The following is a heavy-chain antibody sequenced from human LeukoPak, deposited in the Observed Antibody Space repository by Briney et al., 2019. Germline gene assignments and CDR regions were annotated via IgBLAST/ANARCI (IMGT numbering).Heavy chain of an antibody. Sequence: GGSLRLSCAASGFTFSTYTMYWVRHPPGKRLEWVSIIGSSGGGIHYADSVKGRFSISRDNSKNALYLQMNSLRVEDTAVYYCAIDPNWGTHSWGQGVLVTVSS. CDR2: IGSSGGGI. D-gene: IGHD7-27*01. CDR3: AIDPNWGTHS. J-gene: IGHJ4*02. V-gene: IGHV3-23*01. CDR1: GFTFSTYT.